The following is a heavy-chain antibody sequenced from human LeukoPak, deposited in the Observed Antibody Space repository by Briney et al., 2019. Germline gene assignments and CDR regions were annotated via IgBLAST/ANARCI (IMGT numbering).Heavy chain of an antibody. V-gene: IGHV1-69*06. D-gene: IGHD6-13*01. CDR2: IIPIFGTA. CDR3: ARGGGQQLEFNWFDP. Sequence: SVKVSCKASGGTFSSYAISWVRQAPGQGLEWMGGIIPIFGTANYAQKFQGRVTITADKSTSTAYMELSSLRSEDTAVYYCARGGGQQLEFNWFDPWGQGTLVTVSS. J-gene: IGHJ5*02. CDR1: GGTFSSYA.